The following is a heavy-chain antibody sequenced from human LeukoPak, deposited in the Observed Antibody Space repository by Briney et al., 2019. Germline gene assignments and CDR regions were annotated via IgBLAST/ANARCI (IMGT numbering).Heavy chain of an antibody. CDR2: IKQDGSEK. CDR1: GFTFSSYW. D-gene: IGHD1-26*01. CDR3: AKDTSYSGSYYDFDY. Sequence: GGSLRLSCAASGFTFSSYWMSWVRQAPGKGLEWVANIKQDGSEKYYVDSVKGRFTISRDNSKNSLYLQMNSLRAEDTALYYCAKDTSYSGSYYDFDYWGQGTLVTVSS. J-gene: IGHJ4*02. V-gene: IGHV3-7*03.